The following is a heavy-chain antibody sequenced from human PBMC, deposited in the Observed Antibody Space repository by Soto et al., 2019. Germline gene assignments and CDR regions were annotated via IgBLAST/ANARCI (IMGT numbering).Heavy chain of an antibody. D-gene: IGHD2-8*01. CDR2: ISSRSSTI. CDR1: GFTFSASY. CDR3: ASGTNGAFFVY. J-gene: IGHJ4*02. V-gene: IGHV3-11*01. Sequence: QVQLVESGGGLVKPGGSLRLSCAASGFTFSASYMSWIRQAPGKGLEWVSYISSRSSTIFYADSVKGRFTISRDNVKNSLYLQMNSLRAKDTAVYYCASGTNGAFFVYWGQGILVTVSS.